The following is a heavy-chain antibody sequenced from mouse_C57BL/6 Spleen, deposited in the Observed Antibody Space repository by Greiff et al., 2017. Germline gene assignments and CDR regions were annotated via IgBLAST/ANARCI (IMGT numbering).Heavy chain of an antibody. J-gene: IGHJ3*01. CDR2: INPSSGYT. CDR3: AREYPFAY. D-gene: IGHD5-1*01. V-gene: IGHV1-4*01. Sequence: VQLQQSGAELARPGASVTMSCKASGYTFTSYTMNWVKQRPGQGLEWIGYINPSSGYTKYNQKFKDKATLTADKSSSTAYMQLSSLTSDDSAVYYCAREYPFAYWGQGTLVTVSA. CDR1: GYTFTSYT.